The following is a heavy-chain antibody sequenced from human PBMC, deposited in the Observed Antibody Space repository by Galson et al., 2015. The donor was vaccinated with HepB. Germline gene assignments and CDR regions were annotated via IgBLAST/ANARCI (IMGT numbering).Heavy chain of an antibody. CDR2: ISGSGGST. D-gene: IGHD2-2*01. V-gene: IGHV3-23*01. Sequence: SLRLSCAASGFTFSSYAMSWVRQAPGKGLEWVSAISGSGGSTYYADSVKGRFTISRDNSKNTLYLQMNSLRAEDTAVYYCAKDQGIYCSSTSCYEGAGFDYWGQGTLVTVSS. CDR3: AKDQGIYCSSTSCYEGAGFDY. CDR1: GFTFSSYA. J-gene: IGHJ4*02.